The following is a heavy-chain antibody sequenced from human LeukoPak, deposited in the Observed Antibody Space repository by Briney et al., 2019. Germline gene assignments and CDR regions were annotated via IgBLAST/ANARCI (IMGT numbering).Heavy chain of an antibody. D-gene: IGHD5-18*01. CDR1: GYTFSGHY. Sequence: ASVKVSCKASGYTFSGHYLHWVRQAPGQGLEWMGRINPNSGGTKYAQRFQNRVTMTSDTSVSTAYMELNGLRSDDTAIYYCTRSWIQLWTPDFDHWGQGTLVTVSS. V-gene: IGHV1-2*06. J-gene: IGHJ4*02. CDR2: INPNSGGT. CDR3: TRSWIQLWTPDFDH.